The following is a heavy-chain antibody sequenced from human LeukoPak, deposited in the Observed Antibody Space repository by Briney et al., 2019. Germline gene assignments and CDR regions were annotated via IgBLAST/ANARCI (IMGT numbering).Heavy chain of an antibody. J-gene: IGHJ6*03. V-gene: IGHV3-7*01. CDR3: AVDDFWSGYPFMDV. CDR1: GFTFSSYE. D-gene: IGHD3-3*01. CDR2: IKQDGSEK. Sequence: GGSLRLSCAASGFTFSSYEMNWVRQAPGKGLEWVANIKQDGSEKYYVDSVKGRFTISRDNAKNSLYLQMNSLRAEDTAVYYCAVDDFWSGYPFMDVWGKGTTVTVSS.